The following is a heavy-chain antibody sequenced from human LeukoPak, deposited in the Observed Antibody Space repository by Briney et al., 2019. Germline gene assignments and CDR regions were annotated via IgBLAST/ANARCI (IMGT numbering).Heavy chain of an antibody. CDR3: ARVVLWDDFWSGYLNP. CDR2: ISGSGGST. CDR1: GFHFSSYA. D-gene: IGHD3-3*01. Sequence: GGPLRLSCAASGFHFSSYAMSWVPQAPGKGLEWVSAISGSGGSTYYADSVKGRFTISRDNSKNTLYLQMNSLRAEDTAVYYCARVVLWDDFWSGYLNPWGQGTLVTVSS. V-gene: IGHV3-23*01. J-gene: IGHJ5*02.